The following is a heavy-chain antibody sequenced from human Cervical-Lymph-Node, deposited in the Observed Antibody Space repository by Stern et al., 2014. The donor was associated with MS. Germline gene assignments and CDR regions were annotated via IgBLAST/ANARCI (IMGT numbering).Heavy chain of an antibody. CDR2: IIPIFGTA. CDR3: ARVRKGDYYYYYGMDV. D-gene: IGHD2-21*02. J-gene: IGHJ6*02. CDR1: GGTFSSYA. V-gene: IGHV1-69*01. Sequence: QLVQSGAEVKKPGSSVKVSCKASGGTFSSYAISWGRNVPAQGPEWMGGIIPIFGTANYSQKFQGRVTITADESTSTAYMELSSLRSEDTAVYYCARVRKGDYYYYYGMDVWGQGTTVTVSS.